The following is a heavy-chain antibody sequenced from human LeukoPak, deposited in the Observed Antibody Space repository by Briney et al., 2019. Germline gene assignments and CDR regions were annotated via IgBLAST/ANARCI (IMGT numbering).Heavy chain of an antibody. CDR3: AKDLRSQYYYDSSGYYGY. CDR1: GFTFSSYA. V-gene: IGHV3-23*01. D-gene: IGHD3-22*01. CDR2: ISGSGGST. J-gene: IGHJ4*02. Sequence: GGSLRLSCAASGFTFSSYAMSWVRQAPGKGLEWVSAISGSGGSTYYADSVKGRFTISRDNSKNTLHLQMNSLRAEDTAVYYCAKDLRSQYYYDSSGYYGYWGQGTLVTVSS.